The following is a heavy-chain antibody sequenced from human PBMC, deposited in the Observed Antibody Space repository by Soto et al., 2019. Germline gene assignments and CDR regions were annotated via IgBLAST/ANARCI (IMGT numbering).Heavy chain of an antibody. Sequence: QVQLVQSGAEVKKPGASVKVSCKASGYTFTSYDIPWVRQATGQGLEWMGWMNPYSGNTGYAQKFQGRVTMTRNTSISTAYMELSSLRSEDTAVYYCARVFTVRRGSGSDYWGQGTLVTVSS. V-gene: IGHV1-8*01. CDR1: GYTFTSYD. CDR3: ARVFTVRRGSGSDY. CDR2: MNPYSGNT. D-gene: IGHD1-26*01. J-gene: IGHJ4*02.